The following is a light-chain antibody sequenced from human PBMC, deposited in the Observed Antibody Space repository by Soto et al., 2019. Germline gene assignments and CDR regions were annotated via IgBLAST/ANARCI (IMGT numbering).Light chain of an antibody. J-gene: IGKJ3*01. V-gene: IGKV1-5*01. CDR1: QSVSSW. Sequence: DIQMTQSPSTLSASVGDRVTITWRASQSVSSWLAWYQQKPGKAPKLLIYDASSLESGVPSRFSGSGSGTEFTLTISSLQPDDFATYYCQHYKSYFFTFGPGTKVELK. CDR2: DAS. CDR3: QHYKSYFFT.